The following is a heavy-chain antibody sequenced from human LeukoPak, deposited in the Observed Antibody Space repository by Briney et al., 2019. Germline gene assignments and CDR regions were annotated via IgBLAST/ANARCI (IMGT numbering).Heavy chain of an antibody. CDR3: ARGPPMTTNWFDP. CDR1: VYTFTGYY. V-gene: IGHV1-2*02. Sequence: ASVKVSCKASVYTFTGYYMHWVRQAPGQGLEWMGWINPNSGGTNYAQKFQGRVTMTGDTSISTAYMELSRLTSDDTAVYYCARGPPMTTNWFDPWGQGTLVTVSS. D-gene: IGHD4-11*01. CDR2: INPNSGGT. J-gene: IGHJ5*02.